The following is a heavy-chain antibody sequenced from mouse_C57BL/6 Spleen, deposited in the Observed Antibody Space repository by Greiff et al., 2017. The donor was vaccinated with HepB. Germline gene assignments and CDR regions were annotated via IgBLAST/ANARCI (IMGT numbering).Heavy chain of an antibody. V-gene: IGHV1-50*01. CDR2: IDPSDSYT. CDR3: ASRWPYFDY. D-gene: IGHD2-3*01. CDR1: GYTFTSYW. Sequence: VQLQQPGAELVKPGASVKLSCKASGYTFTSYWMQWVKQRPGQGLEWIGEIDPSDSYTNYNQKFKGKATLTVDTSSSTAYMQLSSLTSEDSAVYYCASRWPYFDYWGQGTTLTVSS. J-gene: IGHJ2*01.